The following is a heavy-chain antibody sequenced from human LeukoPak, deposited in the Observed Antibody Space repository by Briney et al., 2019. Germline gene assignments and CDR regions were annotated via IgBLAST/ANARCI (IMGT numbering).Heavy chain of an antibody. CDR2: ISPNGGGT. J-gene: IGHJ4*02. D-gene: IGHD3-16*02. CDR1: GYTFTGYY. CDR3: ARDSDYVWGSYRYPAPFDY. V-gene: IGHV1-2*02. Sequence: ASVKVSCKASGYTFTGYYMHWVRQAPGQGLEWMGWISPNGGGTNYAQKFQGRVTMTRDTSISTAYMELSRLRSHDTAVYYCARDSDYVWGSYRYPAPFDYWGQGTLVSVSS.